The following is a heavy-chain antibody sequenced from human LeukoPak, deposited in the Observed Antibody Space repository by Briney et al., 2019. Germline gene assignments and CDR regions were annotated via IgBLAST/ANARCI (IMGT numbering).Heavy chain of an antibody. CDR3: ARGSSGYRLDY. Sequence: SETLSLTCAVSSGSMSSECWSWIRQPPGKGLEWIGYIYYTGVTNYSPSLKRRLTISLDTAMKQFSLNLRSVTAADTAMYYCARGSSGYRLDYCGQGTLVTVSS. J-gene: IGHJ4*02. D-gene: IGHD3-22*01. CDR1: SGSMSSEC. V-gene: IGHV4-59*01. CDR2: IYYTGVT.